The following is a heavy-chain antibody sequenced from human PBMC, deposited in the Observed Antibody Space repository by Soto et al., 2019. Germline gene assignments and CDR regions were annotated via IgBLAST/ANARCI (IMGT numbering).Heavy chain of an antibody. Sequence: ASVKVSCKASGYTFTGYYMHWVRQAPGQGLEWMGWINPNSGGTNYAQKFQGWVTMTRDTSISTAYMELSRLRSDDTAVYYCARGIPGEGTVEYYFDYWGQGTLVTVSS. V-gene: IGHV1-2*04. CDR3: ARGIPGEGTVEYYFDY. J-gene: IGHJ4*02. CDR2: INPNSGGT. D-gene: IGHD3-10*01. CDR1: GYTFTGYY.